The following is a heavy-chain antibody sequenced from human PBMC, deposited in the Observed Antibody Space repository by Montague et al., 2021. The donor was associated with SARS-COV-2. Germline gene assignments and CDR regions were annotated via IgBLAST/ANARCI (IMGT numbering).Heavy chain of an antibody. CDR1: GGSISSYY. Sequence: SETLSLTCTASGGSISSYYWSWIRQPPGKGLEWIGYIYYSGSTXXXPSXKRRVTISVDTSKNQFSLKLSSVTAADTAVYYCARGSGWMGNAFDIWGQGTMVTVSS. CDR2: IYYSGST. V-gene: IGHV4-59*01. J-gene: IGHJ3*02. CDR3: ARGSGWMGNAFDI. D-gene: IGHD6-19*01.